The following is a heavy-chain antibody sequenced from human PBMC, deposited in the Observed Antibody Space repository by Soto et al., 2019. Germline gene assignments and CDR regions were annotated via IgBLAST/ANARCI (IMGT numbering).Heavy chain of an antibody. CDR1: GGTFSSYA. Sequence: QVQLVQSGAEVQKPGSSVKVSCKASGGTFSSYAISWVRQAPGQGLEWMGGIIPIFGTANYAQKFQGRVTIPADESTSTAYLELSRLRSEDTAVYYWASPYSSSWMDAFDIWGQGTMVTVSS. CDR3: ASPYSSSWMDAFDI. D-gene: IGHD6-13*01. J-gene: IGHJ3*02. V-gene: IGHV1-69*01. CDR2: IIPIFGTA.